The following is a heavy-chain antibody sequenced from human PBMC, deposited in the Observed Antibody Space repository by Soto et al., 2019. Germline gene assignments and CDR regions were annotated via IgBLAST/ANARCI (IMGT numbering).Heavy chain of an antibody. CDR2: ISYDGSNK. CDR1: GFTFSSYG. CDR3: AKVDNYYDSSGYYSPNY. D-gene: IGHD3-22*01. J-gene: IGHJ4*02. V-gene: IGHV3-30*18. Sequence: GGSLRLSCAASGFTFSSYGMHWVRQAPGKGLEWVAVISYDGSNKYYADSVKGRFTISRDNSKNTLYLQMNSLRAEDTAVYYCAKVDNYYDSSGYYSPNYWGQGTLVTVSS.